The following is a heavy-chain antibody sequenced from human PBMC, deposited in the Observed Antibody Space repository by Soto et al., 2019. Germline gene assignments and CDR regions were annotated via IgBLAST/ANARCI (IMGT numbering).Heavy chain of an antibody. Sequence: QVQLQPWGAGLLKPSETLSLTCAVYGGSFSGYYWSWIRQTPGKGLEWNGEINNSGRTNYNPSLKSGVTISVDTSTNKFSLKLSSVTAADTAVYYCAGRRYCSGGSCYSPSDFWGQGTLVTVSS. CDR1: GGSFSGYY. J-gene: IGHJ4*02. CDR3: AGRRYCSGGSCYSPSDF. V-gene: IGHV4-34*01. CDR2: INNSGRT. D-gene: IGHD2-15*01.